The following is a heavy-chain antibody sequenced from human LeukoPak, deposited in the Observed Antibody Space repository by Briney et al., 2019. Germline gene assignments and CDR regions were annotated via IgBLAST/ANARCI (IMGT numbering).Heavy chain of an antibody. Sequence: PSETLSLTCTVSGYSIISDYFWGWVRQPPGKGPEWIGSIFHSGDVYHNPSLKSRVTLSVDPSKNRFSLKLTSVTAADTAIYYCARVVASTSIDSWGQGTLVTVSS. CDR2: IFHSGDV. D-gene: IGHD2-15*01. CDR3: ARVVASTSIDS. V-gene: IGHV4-38-2*02. CDR1: GYSIISDYF. J-gene: IGHJ4*02.